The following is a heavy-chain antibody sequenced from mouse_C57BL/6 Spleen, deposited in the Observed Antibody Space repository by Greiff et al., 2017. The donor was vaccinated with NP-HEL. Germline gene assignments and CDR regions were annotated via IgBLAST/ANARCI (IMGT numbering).Heavy chain of an antibody. Sequence: QVQLQQPGAELVKPGASVKLSCKASGYTFTSYWMHWVKQRPGQGLEWIGMIHPNSGSTNYNEKFKSKATLTVDKSSSTAYMQLNSLTSEDSAVYYCARFRGNGNYPFYAMDYWGQGTSVTVSS. V-gene: IGHV1-64*01. D-gene: IGHD2-1*01. CDR1: GYTFTSYW. CDR2: IHPNSGST. J-gene: IGHJ4*01. CDR3: ARFRGNGNYPFYAMDY.